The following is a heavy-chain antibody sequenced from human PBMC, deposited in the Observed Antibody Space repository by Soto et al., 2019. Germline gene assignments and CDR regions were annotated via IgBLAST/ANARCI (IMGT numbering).Heavy chain of an antibody. CDR2: IYYSGST. CDR1: GGSINSGGYY. Sequence: SETLSLTCIVFGGSINSGGYYYNWIRQHPGKGLEWIGYIYYSGSTYYNPSLKSRVTISVDTSENQFSLKLSSVTAADTAVYYCARSQHDYGHFTRGYYFDYWGQGTLVTVS. D-gene: IGHD4-17*01. V-gene: IGHV4-31*03. CDR3: ARSQHDYGHFTRGYYFDY. J-gene: IGHJ4*02.